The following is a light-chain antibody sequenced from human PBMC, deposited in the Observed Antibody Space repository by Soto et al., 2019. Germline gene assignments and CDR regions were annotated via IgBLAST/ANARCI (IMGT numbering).Light chain of an antibody. V-gene: IGLV1-51*01. Sequence: QSVLTQPPSVSAAPGQKVTISCSGSSSNIGNNYVSWYQQFPGTAPKFLIYDNNKRPSGIPDRFSGSKSGTSATLGITGLQTGDEADYYCGTWDSSLSAYVFGSGTKLTVL. CDR3: GTWDSSLSAYV. CDR1: SSNIGNNY. CDR2: DNN. J-gene: IGLJ1*01.